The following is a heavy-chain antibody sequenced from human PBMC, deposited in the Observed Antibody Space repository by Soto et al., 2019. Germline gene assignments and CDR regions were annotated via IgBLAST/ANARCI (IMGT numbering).Heavy chain of an antibody. CDR3: AKDRFHRHSPNWFDP. J-gene: IGHJ5*02. CDR1: VFTFSSYA. Sequence: GWSLRLSCASSVFTFSSYAMSWVRQAPGKGLEWVSAISGSGGSTYYADSVKGRFTISRDNSKNTLYLQMNSLRAEDTAVYYCAKDRFHRHSPNWFDPWGQGTLVTVSS. V-gene: IGHV3-23*01. CDR2: ISGSGGST. D-gene: IGHD3-3*01.